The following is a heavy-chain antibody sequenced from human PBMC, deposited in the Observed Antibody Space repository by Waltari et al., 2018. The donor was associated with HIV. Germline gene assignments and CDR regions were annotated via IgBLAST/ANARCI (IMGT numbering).Heavy chain of an antibody. D-gene: IGHD4-17*01. J-gene: IGHJ4*02. V-gene: IGHV3-23*01. Sequence: EVQLLESGGGLVQPGGSLRLSCAGSGFTFSSYAMTWVRQAPGKGLEWVSVIFGDGGSTFYADSVKGRFTISRDNSKNTLYLQMNSLRAEDTAVYYCAKGTLNPLTTDYWGQGTLVTVSS. CDR1: GFTFSSYA. CDR2: IFGDGGST. CDR3: AKGTLNPLTTDY.